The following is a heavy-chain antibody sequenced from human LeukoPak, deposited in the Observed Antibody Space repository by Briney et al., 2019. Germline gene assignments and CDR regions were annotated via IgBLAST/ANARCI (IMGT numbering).Heavy chain of an antibody. D-gene: IGHD3-10*02. Sequence: GGTLRLSCAASGFTFSSYGMSWVRQAPGKGLEWVSVISGSGGSTYYADSVKGRFTISRDNSKNTLYLQMNSLRVEDTAVYYCAKDTRPYYYVGRFDSWGQGTLVTVSS. CDR3: AKDTRPYYYVGRFDS. CDR1: GFTFSSYG. V-gene: IGHV3-23*01. J-gene: IGHJ4*02. CDR2: ISGSGGST.